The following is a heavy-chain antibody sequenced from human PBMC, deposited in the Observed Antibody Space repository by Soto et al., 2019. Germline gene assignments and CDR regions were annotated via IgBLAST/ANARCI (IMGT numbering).Heavy chain of an antibody. CDR3: ARGGKWSESSMVRGNYYYYYMAV. CDR1: GYTFTGYY. V-gene: IGHV1-2*04. CDR2: INPNSGGT. Sequence: ASVKVSCKASGYTFTGYYMHWVRQAPGQGLEWMGWINPNSGGTNYAQKFQGWVTMTRDTSISTAYMELSRLRSDDTAVYYCARGGKWSESSMVRGNYYYYYMAVWGKGTTVTVSS. D-gene: IGHD3-10*01. J-gene: IGHJ6*03.